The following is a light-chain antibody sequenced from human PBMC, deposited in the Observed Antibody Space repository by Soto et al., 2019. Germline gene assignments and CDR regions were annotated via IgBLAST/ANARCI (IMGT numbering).Light chain of an antibody. Sequence: QSVLTQSSSASASLGSSVKLTCTLTSGHSASIIAWHQQQPGKAPRYLMNLERSGRSNKGSGIPDRFSGSSSGADRYLIISNLQSEDEADYYCETWDSNTRVFGGGTQLTVL. CDR1: SGHSASI. V-gene: IGLV4-60*03. CDR2: LERSGRS. J-gene: IGLJ3*02. CDR3: ETWDSNTRV.